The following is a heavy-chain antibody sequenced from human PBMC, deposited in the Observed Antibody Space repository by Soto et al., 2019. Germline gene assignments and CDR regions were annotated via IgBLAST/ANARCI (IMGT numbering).Heavy chain of an antibody. D-gene: IGHD5-18*01. J-gene: IGHJ4*02. V-gene: IGHV3-11*01. CDR3: ARDHSPIDY. CDR1: FGDHD. Sequence: FGDHDGSRIRKAPGKGLEWVSSISSTGSTIYYADSVKGRFTISRDNAKNSLYLQMNSLRAEDTAVYYCARDHSPIDYWGQGTLVTVSS. CDR2: ISSTGSTI.